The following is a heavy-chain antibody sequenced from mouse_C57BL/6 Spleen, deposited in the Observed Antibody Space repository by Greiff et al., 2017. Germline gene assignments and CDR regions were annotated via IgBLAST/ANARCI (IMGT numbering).Heavy chain of an antibody. CDR3: ARDYGNLRAWFAY. J-gene: IGHJ3*01. Sequence: VQLQQPGTELVKPGASVKLSCKASGYTFTSYWIHWVKQRPGQGLEWIGNINPSNGGTNYNEKFKSKATLTVDKSSSTAYMQLSSLTSEDSAVYYCARDYGNLRAWFAYWGQGTLVTVSA. CDR2: INPSNGGT. CDR1: GYTFTSYW. D-gene: IGHD2-1*01. V-gene: IGHV1-53*01.